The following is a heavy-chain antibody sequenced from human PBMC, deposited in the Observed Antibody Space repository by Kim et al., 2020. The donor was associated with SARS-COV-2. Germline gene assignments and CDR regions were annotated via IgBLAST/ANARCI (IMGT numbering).Heavy chain of an antibody. J-gene: IGHJ5*02. Sequence: GGSLRLSCAASGFTFSSYGMHWVRQAPGKGLEWVAVIWYDGSNKYYADSVKGRFTISRDNSKNTLYLQMNSLRAEDTAVYYCARDYSGTTIRGWFDPWGQGTLVTVSS. V-gene: IGHV3-33*01. D-gene: IGHD5-12*01. CDR1: GFTFSSYG. CDR3: ARDYSGTTIRGWFDP. CDR2: IWYDGSNK.